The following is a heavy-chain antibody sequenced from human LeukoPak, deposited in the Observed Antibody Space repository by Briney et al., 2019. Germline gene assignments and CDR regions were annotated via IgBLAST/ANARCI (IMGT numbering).Heavy chain of an antibody. D-gene: IGHD1-26*01. J-gene: IGHJ6*03. Sequence: SETLSLTCTVSGDSISRSGFYWGWIRQPPGKGLEWIGEINHSGSTNYNPSLKSRVTISVDTSKNQFSLKLSSVTAADTAVYYCARLKRVGATTREGYYYYYMDVWGKGTTVTVSS. V-gene: IGHV4-39*07. CDR3: ARLKRVGATTREGYYYYYMDV. CDR2: INHSGST. CDR1: GDSISRSGFY.